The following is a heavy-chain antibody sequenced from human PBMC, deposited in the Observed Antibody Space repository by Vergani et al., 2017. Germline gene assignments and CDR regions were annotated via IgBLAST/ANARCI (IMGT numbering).Heavy chain of an antibody. V-gene: IGHV5-51*03. CDR2: IFPTDSDT. CDR1: ESSFISNE. Sequence: EVMLVQSGAEVKKPGESLKISCKYSESSFISNEIAWVRQMSGKGLQWMGIIFPTDSDTKYSPSFQGQVTMSVDQSISTAYLQWDSLKASDTAKYFCARTGNPYYYYGIDVWGQGTTVTVSS. J-gene: IGHJ6*02. CDR3: ARTGNPYYYYGIDV.